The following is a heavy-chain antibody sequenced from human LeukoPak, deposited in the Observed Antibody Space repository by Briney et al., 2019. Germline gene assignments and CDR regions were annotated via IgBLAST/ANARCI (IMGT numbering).Heavy chain of an antibody. V-gene: IGHV4-31*03. CDR2: FYYNETP. D-gene: IGHD4-11*01. J-gene: IGHJ6*02. CDR1: GGSISSGGYY. CDR3: ARDRYSNHRCYYGMDV. Sequence: PSETLSLTCTVSGGSISSGGYYWSWVRQHPVKGLELIGYFYYNETPYFSPSLKSRVSISVDTSKNQFSLRLSSVTAADTAVYYCARDRYSNHRCYYGMDVWGQGTTVTVSS.